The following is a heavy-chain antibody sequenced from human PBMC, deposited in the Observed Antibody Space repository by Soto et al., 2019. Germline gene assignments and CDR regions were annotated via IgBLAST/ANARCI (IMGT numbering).Heavy chain of an antibody. V-gene: IGHV1-18*04. CDR2: ISAYNGNT. J-gene: IGHJ4*02. CDR1: GYTFTSYG. D-gene: IGHD2-15*01. Sequence: QVQLVQSGAEVKKPGASVKVSCKASGYTFTSYGISGVRQAPGQGLEWMGWISAYNGNTNYAQKLQGRVTMTTDTSESTGYMELRSLRSDDTALYDGARDRDVVVVAANHFGYWGQGTLVTVSS. CDR3: ARDRDVVVVAANHFGY.